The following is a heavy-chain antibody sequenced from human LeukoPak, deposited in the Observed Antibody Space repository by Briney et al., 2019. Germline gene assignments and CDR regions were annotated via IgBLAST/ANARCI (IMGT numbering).Heavy chain of an antibody. CDR3: ARQRGNSRNFDN. V-gene: IGHV4-30-4*01. Sequence: SQTLSLTCTVSGGSISSGDYYWSWIRQPPGKGLEWIGYIYYSGSTYYNPSLKSRVTIFVDTSKSQFSLNLSSVTAADTAVYHCARQRGNSRNFDNWGQGTLVTVSS. J-gene: IGHJ4*02. CDR1: GGSISSGDYY. CDR2: IYYSGST. D-gene: IGHD4-23*01.